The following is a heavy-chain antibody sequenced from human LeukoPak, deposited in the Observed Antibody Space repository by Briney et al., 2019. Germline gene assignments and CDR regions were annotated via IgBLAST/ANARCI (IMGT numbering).Heavy chain of an antibody. V-gene: IGHV1-69*04. J-gene: IGHJ4*02. Sequence: SVKVSCKASGGTFSSYTISWVRQAPGQGLEWMGRIIPILGIANYAQKFQGRVTITADKSTSTAYMELSSLRSEDTAVYYCARDPVRGYGGNLTLFDYWGQGTLVTVSS. D-gene: IGHD4-23*01. CDR2: IIPILGIA. CDR3: ARDPVRGYGGNLTLFDY. CDR1: GGTFSSYT.